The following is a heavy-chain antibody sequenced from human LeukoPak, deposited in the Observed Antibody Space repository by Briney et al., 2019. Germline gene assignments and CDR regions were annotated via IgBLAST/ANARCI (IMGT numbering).Heavy chain of an antibody. CDR1: GGSISSYY. J-gene: IGHJ4*02. CDR2: IYYSGST. V-gene: IGHV4-59*01. CDR3: ARVKYYYDSSGYYRIYYFDY. Sequence: SETLSLTCTVSGGSISSYYWSWIRQPPGKGLEWIGYIYYSGSTNYNPSLKSRVTISVDTSKNQFSLKLSPVTAADTAVYYCARVKYYYDSSGYYRIYYFDYWGQGTLVTVSS. D-gene: IGHD3-22*01.